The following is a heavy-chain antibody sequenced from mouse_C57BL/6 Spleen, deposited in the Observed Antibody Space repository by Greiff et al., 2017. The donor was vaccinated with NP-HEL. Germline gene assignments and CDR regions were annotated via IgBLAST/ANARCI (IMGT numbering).Heavy chain of an antibody. CDR2: IDPSDSET. CDR1: GYTFTSYW. D-gene: IGHD3-2*02. J-gene: IGHJ2*01. V-gene: IGHV1-52*01. CDR3: ARGTAQATRYFDY. Sequence: QVQLQQSGAELVRPGSSVKLSCKASGYTFTSYWMHWVKQRPIQGLEWIGNIDPSDSETHYNQKFKDKATLTVDKSSSTAYMQLSSLTSEDSAVYYCARGTAQATRYFDYWGQGTTLTVSS.